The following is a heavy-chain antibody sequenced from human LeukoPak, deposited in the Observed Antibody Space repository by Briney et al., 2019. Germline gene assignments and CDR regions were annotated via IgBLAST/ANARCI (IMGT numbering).Heavy chain of an antibody. J-gene: IGHJ4*02. D-gene: IGHD1-7*01. V-gene: IGHV1-46*01. CDR1: GYTFTSNY. CDR3: AADDTSYNWNYPRMYY. Sequence: GASVKVSCKASGYTFTSNYIHWVRQAPGQGLEWMGMIYPRDGSTNYAQKFQERVTITRDMSTSTAYMELSSLRSEDTAVYYCAADDTSYNWNYPRMYYWGQGTLVTVSS. CDR2: IYPRDGST.